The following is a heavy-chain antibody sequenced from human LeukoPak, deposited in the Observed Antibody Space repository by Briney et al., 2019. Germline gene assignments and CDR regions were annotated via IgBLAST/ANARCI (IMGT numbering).Heavy chain of an antibody. CDR2: ISGSGGSP. CDR3: AKATFSGYGDY. J-gene: IGHJ4*02. Sequence: GGSLRVSCAASGFTFSNYAMSWVRQAPGKGLEWVSAISGSGGSPYYADSVKGRFTISRDNSKNTLYLQMNSLRAEDTAVYYCAKATFSGYGDYWGQGTLVTVSS. V-gene: IGHV3-23*01. CDR1: GFTFSNYA. D-gene: IGHD2/OR15-2a*01.